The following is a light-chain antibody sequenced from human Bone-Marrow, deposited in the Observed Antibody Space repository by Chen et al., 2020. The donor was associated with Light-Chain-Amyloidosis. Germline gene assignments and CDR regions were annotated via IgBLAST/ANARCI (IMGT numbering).Light chain of an antibody. CDR1: SGSIATNY. CDR3: QSYQSGSRGV. Sequence: NFMLTQPHSVSESPGKTVIISCTRSSGSIATNYVQWYQQRPGNAPTTVIYEDDERPSGVPDRFSGSIDRYSKSASLAISGLKAEEEADYYCQSYQSGSRGVVGEGTKLTVL. CDR2: EDD. J-gene: IGLJ3*02. V-gene: IGLV6-57*03.